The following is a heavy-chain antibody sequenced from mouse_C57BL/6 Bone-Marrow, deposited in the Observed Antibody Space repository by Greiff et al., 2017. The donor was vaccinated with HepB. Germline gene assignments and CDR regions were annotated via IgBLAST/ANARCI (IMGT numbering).Heavy chain of an antibody. D-gene: IGHD1-1*01. CDR2: ISSGGDYI. CDR3: TRAPFITTVGRAWFAY. Sequence: DVKLVESGEGLVKPGGSLKLSCAASGFTFSSYAMSWVRQTPEKRLEWVAYISSGGDYIYYADTMKGRFTISRDNARNTLYLQMSSLKSEDTAMYYCTRAPFITTVGRAWFAYWGQGTLVTVSA. CDR1: GFTFSSYA. V-gene: IGHV5-9-1*02. J-gene: IGHJ3*01.